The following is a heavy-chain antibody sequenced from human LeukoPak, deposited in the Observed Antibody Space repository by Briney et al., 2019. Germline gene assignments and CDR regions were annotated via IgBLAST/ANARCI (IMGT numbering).Heavy chain of an antibody. CDR1: GYTFTSYD. Sequence: GASVKVSCKASGYTFTSYDINWVRQATGQGLEWMGWMNPNSGNTGYAQKFQGRVTITADESTSTAYMELSSLRSEDTAVYYCARGRGRLRSLYYYYMDVWGKGTTVTVSS. J-gene: IGHJ6*03. D-gene: IGHD3-3*01. CDR3: ARGRGRLRSLYYYYMDV. CDR2: MNPNSGNT. V-gene: IGHV1-8*03.